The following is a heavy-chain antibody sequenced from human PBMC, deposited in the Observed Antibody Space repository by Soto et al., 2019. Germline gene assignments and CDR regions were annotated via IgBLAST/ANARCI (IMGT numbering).Heavy chain of an antibody. J-gene: IGHJ6*02. Sequence: SVKVSCKASGGTFSSYAISWVRQAPGQGLEWMGGIIPIFGTANYAQKFQGRVTITADESTSTAYMELSSLRSEDTAVYYCARSLIVVVVAATPDYYYYGMDVSGQGTTVTVS. CDR3: ARSLIVVVVAATPDYYYYGMDV. CDR1: GGTFSSYA. V-gene: IGHV1-69*13. D-gene: IGHD2-15*01. CDR2: IIPIFGTA.